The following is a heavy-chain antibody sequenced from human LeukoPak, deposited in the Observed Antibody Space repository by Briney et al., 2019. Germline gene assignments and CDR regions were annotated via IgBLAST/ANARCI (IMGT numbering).Heavy chain of an antibody. Sequence: ASVKVSCKASGYTFTSYYMHWVRQAPGQGLEWMGIINPSGGSTSYAHKFQGRVTMTRDTSTSTVYMELSSLRSEDTAVYYCARDQVGDIVVVPAAIGYWFDPWGQGTLVTVSS. D-gene: IGHD2-2*02. CDR1: GYTFTSYY. V-gene: IGHV1-46*03. J-gene: IGHJ5*02. CDR3: ARDQVGDIVVVPAAIGYWFDP. CDR2: INPSGGST.